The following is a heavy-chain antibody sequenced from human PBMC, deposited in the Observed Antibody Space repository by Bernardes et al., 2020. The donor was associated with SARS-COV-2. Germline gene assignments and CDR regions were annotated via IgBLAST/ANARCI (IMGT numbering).Heavy chain of an antibody. CDR2: ISGSGGST. Sequence: GGSLRLSCAASGFTFSNYAMSWVRQAPGKGLEWVSAISGSGGSTYYADSVKGRFTISRDNSKNTLYLQMNSLRAEDTAVYYCAKGSGYRSYYFDYWGQGTLVTVSS. CDR3: AKGSGYRSYYFDY. D-gene: IGHD3-22*01. V-gene: IGHV3-23*01. J-gene: IGHJ4*02. CDR1: GFTFSNYA.